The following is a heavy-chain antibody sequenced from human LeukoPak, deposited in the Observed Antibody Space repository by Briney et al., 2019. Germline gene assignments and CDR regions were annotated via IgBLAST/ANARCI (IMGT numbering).Heavy chain of an antibody. Sequence: PSETLSLTCSVSGASISSYFWSWIRQPPGKGLEWIGYIYYSGTTNYNPSLKSRIAISLDTSKKQFSLRMRSVTAADTAVYYCARSTSGYYSKHYYCYMYVWGKGTTVTVSS. CDR3: ARSTSGYYSKHYYCYMYV. D-gene: IGHD3-22*01. CDR1: GASISSYF. CDR2: IYYSGTT. V-gene: IGHV4-59*01. J-gene: IGHJ6*03.